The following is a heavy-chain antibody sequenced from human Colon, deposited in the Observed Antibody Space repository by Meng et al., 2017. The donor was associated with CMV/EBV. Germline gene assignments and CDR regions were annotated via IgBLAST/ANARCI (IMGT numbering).Heavy chain of an antibody. CDR2: IYYSGYT. CDR3: ATDYGDYYFDR. V-gene: IGHV4-39*07. CDR1: GGSSSSSTYY. Sequence: QLQLPESGPGLVKPSETLSLTCTVSGGSSSSSTYYWGWIRQTPGKGLEWIGNIYYSGYTYYNPSLKSRLTISVDTSKNQFSLKLTSVTAADTAVYYCATDYGDYYFDRWGQGTLVTVSS. D-gene: IGHD4-17*01. J-gene: IGHJ4*02.